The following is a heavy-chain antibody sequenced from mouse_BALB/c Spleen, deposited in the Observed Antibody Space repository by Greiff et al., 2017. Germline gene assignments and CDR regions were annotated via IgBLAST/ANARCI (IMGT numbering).Heavy chain of an antibody. CDR2: INPSNGRT. Sequence: QVQLQQPGAELVKPGASVKMSCKASGYTFTSYWMHWVKQRPGQGLEWIGEINPSNGRTNYNEKFKSKATLTVDKSSSTAYMQLSSLTSEDSAVYYCAREYGSSWAMDYWGQGTSVTVSS. CDR3: AREYGSSWAMDY. CDR1: GYTFTSYW. J-gene: IGHJ4*01. V-gene: IGHV1S81*02. D-gene: IGHD1-1*01.